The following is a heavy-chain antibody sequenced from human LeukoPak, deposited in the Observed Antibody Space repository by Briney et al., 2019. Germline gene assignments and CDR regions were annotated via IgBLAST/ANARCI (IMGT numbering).Heavy chain of an antibody. D-gene: IGHD3-22*01. V-gene: IGHV4-59*01. CDR1: GGSFGSYY. CDR3: GRNLYDSGCSTGIYSFDY. Sequence: SETLSLTCTVWGGSFGSYYWSWIRQPRGKGLEWVGYIYYSGSTNCNPSLKSRVTISVDTSKNQCSLKLNSVTAADTAVYYCGRNLYDSGCSTGIYSFDYWGQGTLVTVSS. J-gene: IGHJ4*02. CDR2: IYYSGST.